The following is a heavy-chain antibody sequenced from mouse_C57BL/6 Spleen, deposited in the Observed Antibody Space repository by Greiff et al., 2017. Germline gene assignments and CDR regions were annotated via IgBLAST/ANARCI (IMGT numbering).Heavy chain of an antibody. J-gene: IGHJ3*01. V-gene: IGHV1-64*01. CDR1: GYTFTSYW. Sequence: QVQLQQPGAELVKPGASVKLSCKASGYTFTSYWMHWVKQRPGQGLEWIGMIHPNSGSTNYNEKFKSKATLTVDKSSSTAYMQLSRLTSEYSAVYDCASSASNYVGGAWFAYGGQGTLVTVSA. CDR3: ASSASNYVGGAWFAY. D-gene: IGHD2-5*01. CDR2: IHPNSGST.